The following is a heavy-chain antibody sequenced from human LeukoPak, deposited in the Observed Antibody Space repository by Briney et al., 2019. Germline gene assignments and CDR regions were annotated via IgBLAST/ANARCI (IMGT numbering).Heavy chain of an antibody. V-gene: IGHV3-21*06. CDR2: ISTSSGYI. D-gene: IGHD6-19*01. CDR1: RFNFNSFV. Sequence: GGSLRLSCAASRFNFNSFVMGWVRQPPGKGLEWVSSISTSSGYIFYADSLKGRVTISRDNAKNSLYLQMNSMRAEDTAVYYCASGSGWVFNNWGQGTLVTVSS. J-gene: IGHJ4*02. CDR3: ASGSGWVFNN.